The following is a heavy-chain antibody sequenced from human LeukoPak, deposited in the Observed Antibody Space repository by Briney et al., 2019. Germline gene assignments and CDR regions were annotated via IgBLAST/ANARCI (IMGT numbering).Heavy chain of an antibody. Sequence: GGSLRLSCAASGFTFSSYGMHWVRQAPGKGLEWVAIISYDGSNKYYADSVKGRFTISRDNSKNTLYLQMSSLRAEDTAVYYCAKGQEVGYSSSWYGDAFDIWGQGTMVTVSS. CDR1: GFTFSSYG. D-gene: IGHD6-13*01. CDR3: AKGQEVGYSSSWYGDAFDI. J-gene: IGHJ3*02. V-gene: IGHV3-30*18. CDR2: ISYDGSNK.